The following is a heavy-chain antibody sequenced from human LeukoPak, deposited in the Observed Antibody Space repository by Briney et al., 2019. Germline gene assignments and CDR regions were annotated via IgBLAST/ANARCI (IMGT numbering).Heavy chain of an antibody. CDR1: GGSISSNY. J-gene: IGHJ5*02. Sequence: PSETLSLTCTISGGSISSNYWIWIRQPAGKGLEWIGRIYTSGSTNYNPSLKSRVTMSVDTSKNQFSLKLSSVTAADTAVYYCARDRGVFSSRGYWFDPWGQGTLVTVSS. CDR3: ARDRGVFSSRGYWFDP. V-gene: IGHV4-4*07. CDR2: IYTSGST. D-gene: IGHD6-13*01.